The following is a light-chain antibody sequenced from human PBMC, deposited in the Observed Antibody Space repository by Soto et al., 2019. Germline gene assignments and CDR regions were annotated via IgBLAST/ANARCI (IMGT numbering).Light chain of an antibody. CDR3: QSYDSSLSAHV. Sequence: QSVLTQPPSVSGAPGQRVTISCTGSSSNIGAGYDVHWYQHLPGTAPKLLIYGNSNRPSGVPDRFSGSKSGTSASLAITGRQAEDEADYYCQSYDSSLSAHVFGAGTKVTVL. CDR1: SSNIGAGYD. J-gene: IGLJ1*01. V-gene: IGLV1-40*01. CDR2: GNS.